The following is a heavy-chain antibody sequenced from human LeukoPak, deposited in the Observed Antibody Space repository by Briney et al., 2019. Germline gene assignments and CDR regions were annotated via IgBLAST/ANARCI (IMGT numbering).Heavy chain of an antibody. CDR1: GFTFDDYA. Sequence: PGRSLRLSCAASGFTFDDYAMHWVRQAPGKGLEWVSGISWNSGSIGYADSVKGRFTISRDNAKNSLYLQMNSLRAEDMALYYCAKGQGIFGVAGGFDPWGQGTLVTVSS. V-gene: IGHV3-9*03. CDR2: ISWNSGSI. CDR3: AKGQGIFGVAGGFDP. J-gene: IGHJ5*02. D-gene: IGHD3-3*01.